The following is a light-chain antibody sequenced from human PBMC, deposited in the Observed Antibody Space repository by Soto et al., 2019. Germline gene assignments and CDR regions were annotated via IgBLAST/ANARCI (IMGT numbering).Light chain of an antibody. CDR3: QQYNNWPPWT. CDR1: QSVSNN. Sequence: ILMTQSPATLSVSPGERATLSCRASQSVSNNLAWYQQKPGQDPRLLIYDASTRATGIPARFSGSGSGTDFTLTISGLQSEDFAVYYCQQYNNWPPWTFGQGTKVEIK. J-gene: IGKJ1*01. V-gene: IGKV3-15*01. CDR2: DAS.